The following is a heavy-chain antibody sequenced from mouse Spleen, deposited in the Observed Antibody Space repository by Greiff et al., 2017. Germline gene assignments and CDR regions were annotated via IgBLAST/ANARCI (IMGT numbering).Heavy chain of an antibody. V-gene: IGHV2-6-5*01. Sequence: QVQLQQPGPGLVAPSQSLSITCTVSGFSLSDYGVSWIRQPPGKGLEWLGIIWGAGGTEYNSPLKSRLSISKDNSKSQVFLKMNSLQTDDTAMYYCAKHGDYYAMDYWGQGISVTVSS. J-gene: IGHJ4*01. CDR3: AKHGDYYAMDY. CDR1: GFSLSDYG. D-gene: IGHD3-3*01. CDR2: IWGAGGT.